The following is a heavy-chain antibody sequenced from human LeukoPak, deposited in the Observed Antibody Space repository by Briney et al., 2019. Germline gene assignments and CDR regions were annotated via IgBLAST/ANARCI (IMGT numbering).Heavy chain of an antibody. CDR2: ISAYNGNT. J-gene: IGHJ4*02. CDR3: ARGRPPGWGVMNY. Sequence: ASVKVSCKTSGYTFTGYYMHWVRQAPGQGLEWMGWISAYNGNTNYAQKLQGRVTMTTDTSTSTAYMELRSLRSDDTAVYYCARGRPPGWGVMNYWGQGTLVTVSS. CDR1: GYTFTGYY. D-gene: IGHD3-16*01. V-gene: IGHV1-18*04.